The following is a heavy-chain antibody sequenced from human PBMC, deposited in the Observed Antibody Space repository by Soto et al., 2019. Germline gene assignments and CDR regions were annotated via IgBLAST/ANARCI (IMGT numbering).Heavy chain of an antibody. CDR2: IIPMFGTT. CDR1: GDTSSGDA. V-gene: IGHV1-69*13. Sequence: SVKVSCKASGDTSSGDALSWVRQAPGQGLEWMGGIIPMFGTTSYPQKFQGRVTITADESTSTAYMELTSLRSEDTAVYYCAVDHCSGGIFNWFYPWG. J-gene: IGHJ5*02. D-gene: IGHD2-15*01. CDR3: AVDHCSGGIFNWFYP.